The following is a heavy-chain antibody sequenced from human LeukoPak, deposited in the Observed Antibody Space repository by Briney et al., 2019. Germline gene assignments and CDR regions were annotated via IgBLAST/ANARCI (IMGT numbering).Heavy chain of an antibody. CDR2: ISSSSSYI. CDR1: GFTFSIYS. Sequence: GGSLRLSCAASGFTFSIYSMNCVRQAPGKGLEWVSSISSSSSYIYYADSVKGRFTISRDNAKNSLYLQMNSLRAEDTAVYYCARERYSGSYFYYFDYWGQGTLVSVSS. J-gene: IGHJ4*02. CDR3: ARERYSGSYFYYFDY. D-gene: IGHD1-26*01. V-gene: IGHV3-21*01.